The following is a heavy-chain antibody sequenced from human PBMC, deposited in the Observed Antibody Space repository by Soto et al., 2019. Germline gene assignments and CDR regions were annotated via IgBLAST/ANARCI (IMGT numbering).Heavy chain of an antibody. CDR1: GFTFSRAS. CDR3: ARVAY. CDR2: IGSASSES. V-gene: IGHV3-21*04. Sequence: GGALRLSCEASGFTFSRASMNWFRHVPGKGLEWVASIGSASSESWYADSVKGRFIISRDNAQHSLFLQTHTLRPEDSAIYYCARVAYWGPGTPVTVSP. J-gene: IGHJ4*02.